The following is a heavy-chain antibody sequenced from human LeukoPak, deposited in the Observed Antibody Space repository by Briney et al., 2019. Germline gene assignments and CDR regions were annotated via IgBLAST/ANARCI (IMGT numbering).Heavy chain of an antibody. D-gene: IGHD2-2*01. Sequence: SETLSLTCTVSGGSISRRSYYWGWIRQPPGKGLQWIGSIYHSGSTYYNPSLKSRVTISVDTSKNQFSLKLSSVTAADTAVHYCAKGYCRGNSCYDDRGAFDYWGQGTLVTVSS. V-gene: IGHV4-39*07. CDR1: GGSISRRSYY. CDR2: IYHSGST. CDR3: AKGYCRGNSCYDDRGAFDY. J-gene: IGHJ4*02.